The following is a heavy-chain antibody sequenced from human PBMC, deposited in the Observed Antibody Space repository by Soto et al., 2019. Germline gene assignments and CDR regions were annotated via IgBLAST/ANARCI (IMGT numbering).Heavy chain of an antibody. D-gene: IGHD6-6*01. J-gene: IGHJ6*02. CDR2: IIPIFGTA. Sequence: ASVKVSCKASGGTFSSYAISWVRQAPGQGLEWMGGIIPIFGTANYAQKFQGRVTITADESTSTAYMELCSLRSEDTAVYYCARVKEPLVRVAGEDYYYYGMDVWGQGTTVTVSS. CDR3: ARVKEPLVRVAGEDYYYYGMDV. CDR1: GGTFSSYA. V-gene: IGHV1-69*13.